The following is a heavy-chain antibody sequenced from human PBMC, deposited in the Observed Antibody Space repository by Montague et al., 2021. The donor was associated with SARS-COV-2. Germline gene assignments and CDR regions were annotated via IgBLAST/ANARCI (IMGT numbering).Heavy chain of an antibody. D-gene: IGHD5-12*01. Sequence: QSGVEVKKPGESLKISCKGSGYSFTSYWIGWVRQMPGKGLEWMGIIYPGDSDTRYSPSFQGQVTISADKSISTAYLQWSSLKASDTAVYYCARLSGYDLRYYYYYGMDVWGQGTTVTVSS. V-gene: IGHV5-51*01. CDR1: GYSFTSYW. J-gene: IGHJ6*02. CDR3: ARLSGYDLRYYYYYGMDV. CDR2: IYPGDSDT.